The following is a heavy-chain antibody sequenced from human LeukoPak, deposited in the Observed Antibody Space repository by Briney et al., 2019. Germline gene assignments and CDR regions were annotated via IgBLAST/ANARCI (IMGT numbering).Heavy chain of an antibody. D-gene: IGHD3-10*01. CDR3: ARAHGSGRRGYYYYMDV. Sequence: PGESLKISCKGSGYSFTSYWIGWVRQMPGKGLEWMGIIYPGDSDTRYSPSFQGQVTISADKSISTAYLQWSSLKASDTAMYYCARAHGSGRRGYYYYMDVWGKGTTVTISS. CDR1: GYSFTSYW. J-gene: IGHJ6*03. CDR2: IYPGDSDT. V-gene: IGHV5-51*01.